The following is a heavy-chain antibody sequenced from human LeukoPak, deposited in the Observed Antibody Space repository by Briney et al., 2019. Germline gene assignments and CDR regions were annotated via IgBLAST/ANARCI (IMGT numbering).Heavy chain of an antibody. CDR1: GFTFSSYS. J-gene: IGHJ4*02. Sequence: GGSLRLSCAASGFTFSSYSMNWVRQAPGKGLEWVSVIYSGGSTYYADSVKGRFTISRDNSKNTLYLQMNSLRAEDTAVYYCARDQDGHLAYWGQGTLVTVSS. CDR2: IYSGGST. V-gene: IGHV3-53*01. CDR3: ARDQDGHLAY.